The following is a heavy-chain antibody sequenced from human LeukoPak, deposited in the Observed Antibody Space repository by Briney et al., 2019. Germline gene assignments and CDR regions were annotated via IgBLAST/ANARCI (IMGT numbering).Heavy chain of an antibody. V-gene: IGHV3-48*01. D-gene: IGHD3-9*01. Sequence: XXXSSTIYYADSVKGRFTISRDNAKTSLYLQMNSLRAEDTAVYYCARDSGTYYDILTGPDAFDIWGQGTMVTVSS. J-gene: IGHJ3*02. CDR2: XXXSSTI. CDR3: ARDSGTYYDILTGPDAFDI.